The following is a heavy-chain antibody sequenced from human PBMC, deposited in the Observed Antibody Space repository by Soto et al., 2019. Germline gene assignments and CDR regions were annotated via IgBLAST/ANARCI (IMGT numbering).Heavy chain of an antibody. CDR2: IYWDDDK. V-gene: IGHV2-5*02. D-gene: IGHD4-17*01. J-gene: IGHJ4*02. Sequence: QITLKESGPTLVKPTQTLTLTCTFSGFSLSTSGVGVGWIRQPPGKALEWLALIYWDDDKRYTPSLKSRLTINKDTSKNQVVLTMTNMDPVDTGTYYCTHVETTVTNLWGQGTLVTVSS. CDR3: THVETTVTNL. CDR1: GFSLSTSGVG.